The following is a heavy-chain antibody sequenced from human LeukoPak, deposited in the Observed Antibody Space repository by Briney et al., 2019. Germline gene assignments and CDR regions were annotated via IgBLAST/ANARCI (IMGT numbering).Heavy chain of an antibody. Sequence: GGSLRLSCAASGFTFSSYAMSWVRQAPGKGLEWASAISGSGGSTYYADSVKGRFTISRDNSKNTLYLQMNSLRAEDTAVYYCAVGRGLRFDYWGQGTLVTVSS. CDR2: ISGSGGST. D-gene: IGHD5-12*01. CDR1: GFTFSSYA. CDR3: AVGRGLRFDY. J-gene: IGHJ4*02. V-gene: IGHV3-23*01.